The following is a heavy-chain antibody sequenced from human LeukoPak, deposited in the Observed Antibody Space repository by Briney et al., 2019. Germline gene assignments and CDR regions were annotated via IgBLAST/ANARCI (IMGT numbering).Heavy chain of an antibody. D-gene: IGHD2-2*01. CDR1: GFTFTRNA. V-gene: IGHV3-23*01. CDR3: AKAHCSSTSCSRADN. Sequence: PGGSLRLPCAASGFTFTRNAMAWVRQAPGKGLEWVSAIDGSGGTTFYADSVKGRVTISRVQSTNTVYLQMNSLRADDTAVYYCAKAHCSSTSCSRADNWGQGTLVTVSS. CDR2: IDGSGGTT. J-gene: IGHJ4*02.